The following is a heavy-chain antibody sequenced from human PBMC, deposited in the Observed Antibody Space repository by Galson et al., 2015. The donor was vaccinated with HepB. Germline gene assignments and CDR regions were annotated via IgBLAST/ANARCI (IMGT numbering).Heavy chain of an antibody. CDR2: IIPRFGTP. CDR1: GGSFSSYV. D-gene: IGHD2/OR15-2a*01. CDR3: TRSTYCPTTVCLNFDY. V-gene: IGHV1-69*01. J-gene: IGHJ4*02. Sequence: SCKASGGSFSSYVFSWVRQAPGQGLQWMGGIIPRFGTPRYAQRFQGRLTITADDFTNTAYMELSSLRSEDTAVYYCTRSTYCPTTVCLNFDYWGQGALVTVSS.